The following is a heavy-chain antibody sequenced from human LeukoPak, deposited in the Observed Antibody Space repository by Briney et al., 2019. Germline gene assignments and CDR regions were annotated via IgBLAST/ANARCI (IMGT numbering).Heavy chain of an antibody. CDR1: GFSLSSGVG. J-gene: IGHJ5*02. D-gene: IGHD6-19*01. CDR3: ASSPRYSSGGWWFDP. V-gene: IGHV2-5*02. CDR2: IYWDDDK. Sequence: SGPTLVKPTQTLTLTYTFSGFSLSSGVGVGWIRQSPGKALEWLALIYWDDDKRYSPSLKSRLTITKDTSKNQEVLTMTNMDPVDTGTYYCASSPRYSSGGWWFDPWGQGTLVTGSS.